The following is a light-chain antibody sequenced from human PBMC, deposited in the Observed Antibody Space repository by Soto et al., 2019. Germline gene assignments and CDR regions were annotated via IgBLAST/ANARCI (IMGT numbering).Light chain of an antibody. CDR2: GAS. CDR1: QSLRHSNGYNY. Sequence: DILMTQSPLSLPVTPGEPASISCRSSQSLRHSNGYNYLDWYLQKPGQSPQLLIYGASTRAAGIPARFSGSGSGTDFTLTINSLAPEDFAIYYCHQRQSWPRTFGQGTKVDI. V-gene: IGKV2-28*01. J-gene: IGKJ1*01. CDR3: HQRQSWPRT.